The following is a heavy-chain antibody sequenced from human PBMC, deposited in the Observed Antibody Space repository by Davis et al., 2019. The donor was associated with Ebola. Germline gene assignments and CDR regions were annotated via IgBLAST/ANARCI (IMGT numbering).Heavy chain of an antibody. Sequence: GESLKISCAASGFTFDDYAMHWVRQAPGKGLEWVSLISGDGGSTYYADSVKGRFTTSRDNSKNSLYLQMNSLRTEDTALYYCAKDFTIFSYGMDVWGQGTTVTVSS. CDR3: AKDFTIFSYGMDV. D-gene: IGHD3-9*01. CDR1: GFTFDDYA. V-gene: IGHV3-43*02. CDR2: ISGDGGST. J-gene: IGHJ6*02.